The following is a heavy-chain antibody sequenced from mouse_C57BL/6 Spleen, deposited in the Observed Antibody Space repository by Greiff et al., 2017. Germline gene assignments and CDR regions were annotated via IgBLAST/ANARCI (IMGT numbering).Heavy chain of an antibody. J-gene: IGHJ3*01. V-gene: IGHV1-39*01. CDR3: AKGDSSGFAWFAY. D-gene: IGHD3-2*02. CDR2: INPNYGTT. Sequence: VQLKQSGPELVKPGASVKISCKASGYSFTDYNMNWVKQSNGKSLEWIGVINPNYGTTSYNQKFKGKATLTVDQSSSTAYMQLNSLTSEDSAVYSWAKGDSSGFAWFAYWGQGTLVTVSA. CDR1: GYSFTDYN.